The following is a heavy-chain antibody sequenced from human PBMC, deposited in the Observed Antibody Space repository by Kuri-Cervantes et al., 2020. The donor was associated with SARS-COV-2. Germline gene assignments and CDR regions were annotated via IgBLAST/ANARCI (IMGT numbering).Heavy chain of an antibody. V-gene: IGHV4-38-2*01. D-gene: IGHD2-21*01. CDR3: AMSSDWNPLWYFDL. J-gene: IGHJ2*01. Sequence: SETLSLTCAVSGYSISSGYYWGWIRQPPGKGLEWIGSIYHSGGTYYNPSLKSRVTISVDTSKNQFSLKLSSVTAADTAVYYCAMSSDWNPLWYFDLWGRGTLVTVSS. CDR2: IYHSGGT. CDR1: GYSISSGYY.